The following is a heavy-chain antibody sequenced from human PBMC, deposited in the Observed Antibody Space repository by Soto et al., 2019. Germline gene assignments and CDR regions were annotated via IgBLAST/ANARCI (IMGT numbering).Heavy chain of an antibody. D-gene: IGHD2-2*01. CDR3: ARGLPIDIVVVPAAQSARENWFDP. Sequence: SETLSLTCAVYGGSFSGYYWSWIRQPPGKGLEWIGEINHSGSTNYNPSLKSRVTISVDTSKNQFSLKLGSLTAADTAVYYWARGLPIDIVVVPAAQSARENWFDPWGQGTLVTVSS. V-gene: IGHV4-34*01. CDR2: INHSGST. CDR1: GGSFSGYY. J-gene: IGHJ5*02.